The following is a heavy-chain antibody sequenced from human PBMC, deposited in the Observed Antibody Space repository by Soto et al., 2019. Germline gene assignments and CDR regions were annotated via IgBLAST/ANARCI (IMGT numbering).Heavy chain of an antibody. Sequence: PSETLSLTCTVSGGSISSYYWSWIRQPPGKGLEWIGYIYYSGSTNYNPSLKSRVTISVDTSKNQFSLKLSSVTAADTAVYYCARRNDFWSGYYFMDVWGKGTTVTVSS. D-gene: IGHD3-3*01. J-gene: IGHJ6*03. CDR2: IYYSGST. CDR3: ARRNDFWSGYYFMDV. CDR1: GGSISSYY. V-gene: IGHV4-59*08.